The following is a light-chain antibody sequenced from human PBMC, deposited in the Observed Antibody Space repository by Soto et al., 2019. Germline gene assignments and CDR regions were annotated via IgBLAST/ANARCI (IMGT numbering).Light chain of an antibody. V-gene: IGKV1-5*03. J-gene: IGKJ5*01. CDR2: KAS. CDR1: QSISSW. CDR3: QQYNSYAIT. Sequence: DITMTQSPSTPSSSLGDKVTITCRASQSISSWLAWYQQKPGKAPKLLIYKASTLESGVPSRFSGSGPGTEFTLTISSLQPDDFATYYCQQYNSYAITFGQGTRLEI.